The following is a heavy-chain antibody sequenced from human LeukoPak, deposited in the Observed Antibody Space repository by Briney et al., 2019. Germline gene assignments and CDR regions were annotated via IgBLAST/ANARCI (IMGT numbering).Heavy chain of an antibody. CDR3: ARDSFGVRGFDH. CDR1: GYTFIHYY. J-gene: IGHJ4*02. V-gene: IGHV1-46*01. D-gene: IGHD3-10*01. Sequence: ASVKVSCKTSGYTFIHYYMHWVRQASGEGFEWMGIVDPSGDIATYAQKFQGRVTLTTDTSTSTFHMELSSLRSEDTAIYYCARDSFGVRGFDHWGQGTPVTVSS. CDR2: VDPSGDIA.